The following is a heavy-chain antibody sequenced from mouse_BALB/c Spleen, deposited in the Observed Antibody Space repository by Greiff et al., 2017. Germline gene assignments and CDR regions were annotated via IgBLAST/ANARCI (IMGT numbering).Heavy chain of an antibody. CDR3: ARDWATGFAY. CDR1: GFTFSSFG. CDR2: ISSGSSTI. J-gene: IGHJ3*01. D-gene: IGHD4-1*01. V-gene: IGHV5-17*02. Sequence: EVQRVESGGGLVQPGGSRKLSCAASGFTFSSFGMHWVRQAPEKGLEWVAYISSGSSTIYYADTVKGRCTISRDNPKNTLFLQMTSLRSEDTAMYYCARDWATGFAYWGQGTLVTVSA.